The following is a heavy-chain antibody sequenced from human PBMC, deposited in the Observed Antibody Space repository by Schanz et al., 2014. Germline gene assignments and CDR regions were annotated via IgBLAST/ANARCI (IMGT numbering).Heavy chain of an antibody. V-gene: IGHV3-53*01. CDR2: IYSDGRT. Sequence: EVQLVESGGGLIQPGGSLRLSCVASGFTVSSNYMSWVRQAPGKGLEWVSVIYSDGRTYYGDSVKGRFTISRDNAKKSLYLQMNTLRAEDTAIYYCARVEGSSGSASSYRALNVWGQGTTVTVSS. J-gene: IGHJ3*01. D-gene: IGHD3-10*01. CDR1: GFTVSSNY. CDR3: ARVEGSSGSASSYRALNV.